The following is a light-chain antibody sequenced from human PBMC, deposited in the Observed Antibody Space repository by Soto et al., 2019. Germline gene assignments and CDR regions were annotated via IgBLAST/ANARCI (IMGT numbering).Light chain of an antibody. V-gene: IGLV2-14*01. J-gene: IGLJ1*01. CDR3: SSYTSSSTL. CDR2: DVS. CDR1: SSNIGAGYD. Sequence: QSVLTQPPSVSGAPGQRVTISCTGSSSNIGAGYDVSWYQQHPGKAPKLMIYDVSNRPSGVSNRFSGSKSGNTASLTISGLQAEDEADYYCSSYTSSSTLFGTGTKVTVL.